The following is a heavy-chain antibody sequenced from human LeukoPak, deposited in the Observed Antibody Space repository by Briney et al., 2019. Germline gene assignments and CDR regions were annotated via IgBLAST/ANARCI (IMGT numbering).Heavy chain of an antibody. CDR1: GVNFSSYW. Sequence: GGSLRLSCAASGVNFSSYWMSWVRQAPGKGLEWVANIKQDGSQKYYVDSVKGRFTISRDNAKNSLYLQMSSLRAEDAAVYYCASLDYWGQGTLVTVSS. CDR2: IKQDGSQK. J-gene: IGHJ4*02. CDR3: ASLDY. V-gene: IGHV3-7*01.